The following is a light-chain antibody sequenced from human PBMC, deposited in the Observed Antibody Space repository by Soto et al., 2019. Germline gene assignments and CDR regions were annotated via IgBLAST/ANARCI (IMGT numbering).Light chain of an antibody. J-gene: IGKJ1*01. V-gene: IGKV3-20*01. CDR2: GAS. CDR1: QSVSNNY. CDR3: HQYGSSGT. Sequence: EIVLTQSPGTLSLSPGERATLSCRASQSVSNNYLAWYQQKPGQAPRLLIYGASNRATGIPDRFSGSGSGTDFALTISLLEPEDFAVYYCHQYGSSGTFGQGTKVEIK.